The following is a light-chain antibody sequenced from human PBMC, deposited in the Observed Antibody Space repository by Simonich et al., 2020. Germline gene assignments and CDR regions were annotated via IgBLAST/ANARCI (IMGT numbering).Light chain of an antibody. Sequence: QSALTQPASVSGSPGQSITISCTGTSGEVGGYNYVSWYQQHPGKAPKLMIYDVRKRPSGVSNRFSGSKSGNTASLTISGLQAEDEADYYCSSYTSSSTLVFGGGTKLTVL. CDR3: SSYTSSSTLV. CDR2: DVR. CDR1: SGEVGGYNY. V-gene: IGLV2-14*01. J-gene: IGLJ3*02.